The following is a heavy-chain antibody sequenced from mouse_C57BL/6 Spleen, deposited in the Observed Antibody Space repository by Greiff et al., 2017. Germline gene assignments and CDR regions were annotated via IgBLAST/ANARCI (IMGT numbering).Heavy chain of an antibody. J-gene: IGHJ3*01. CDR3: ARFGRGAPWFAY. D-gene: IGHD1-1*01. V-gene: IGHV1-72*01. Sequence: VKLQQPGAELVKPGASVKLSCKASGYTFTSYWMHWVKQRPGRGLEWIGRIDPNSGGTKYNEKFKSKATLTIDKPSSTAYMQLSSLISEDSAVYYCARFGRGAPWFAYWGQGTLVTVSA. CDR2: IDPNSGGT. CDR1: GYTFTSYW.